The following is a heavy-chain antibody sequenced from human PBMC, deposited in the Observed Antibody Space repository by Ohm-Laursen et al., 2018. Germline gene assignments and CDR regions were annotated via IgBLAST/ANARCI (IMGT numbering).Heavy chain of an antibody. J-gene: IGHJ4*02. V-gene: IGHV4-34*01. CDR1: GGSFSGYY. CDR2: INHSRST. Sequence: TLSLTWAVYGGSFSGYYWNWTRQPPGKGLEWIGEINHSRSTKYNSSFKSRVTISVDTSKNQFSLKLSSVTAADTAVHYCARGFSGWWGRIDYWGQGILVTVSS. CDR3: ARGFSGWWGRIDY. D-gene: IGHD6-19*01.